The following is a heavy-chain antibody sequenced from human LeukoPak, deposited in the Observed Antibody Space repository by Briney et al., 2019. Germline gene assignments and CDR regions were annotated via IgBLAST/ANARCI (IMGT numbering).Heavy chain of an antibody. CDR1: GYTFTSYD. V-gene: IGHV1-8*03. D-gene: IGHD1-14*01. CDR2: INPNSGKT. Sequence: ASVKVSCKASGYTFTSYDINWMRQVPGQEPEWMGYINPNSGKTGYAQKFQGRVTITRDTSINTAYMELNRLRSEDTAVYYCAKHYQTTFDYWGQGTLVIVSS. J-gene: IGHJ4*02. CDR3: AKHYQTTFDY.